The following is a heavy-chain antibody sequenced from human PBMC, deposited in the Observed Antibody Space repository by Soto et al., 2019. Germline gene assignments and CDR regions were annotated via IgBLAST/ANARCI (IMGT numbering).Heavy chain of an antibody. Sequence: GWSLRLSCAASGFTFGTTDMSWVRQAPGEGLEWVSTIDGSGGITYYADSVKGRFTISRDNSRNTVYLQMNSLRGDDTALYYCVKNSGWFNTWGQGAMVTVSS. CDR3: VKNSGWFNT. CDR1: GFTFGTTD. J-gene: IGHJ5*02. V-gene: IGHV3-23*01. CDR2: IDGSGGIT. D-gene: IGHD3-10*01.